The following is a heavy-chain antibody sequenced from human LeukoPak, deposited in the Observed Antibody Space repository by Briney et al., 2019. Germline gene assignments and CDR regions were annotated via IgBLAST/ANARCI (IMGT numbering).Heavy chain of an antibody. CDR1: GYTFTSYD. CDR2: MNPNSGNT. Sequence: ASVKVSCKASGYTFTSYDINWVRQATGQGLEWMGWMNPNSGNTGYAQKFQGRVTMTRNTSISTAYMELSSLRSEDTAVNYCAINYDFWSGYNLYYYYGMDVWGQGTTVTVSS. V-gene: IGHV1-8*01. CDR3: AINYDFWSGYNLYYYYGMDV. D-gene: IGHD3-3*01. J-gene: IGHJ6*02.